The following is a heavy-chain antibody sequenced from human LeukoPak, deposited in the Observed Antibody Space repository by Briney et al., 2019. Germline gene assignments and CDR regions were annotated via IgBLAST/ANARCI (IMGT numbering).Heavy chain of an antibody. V-gene: IGHV3-74*01. Sequence: GRSLRLSCAASGFTFSSYWMHWVRQVPGKGLVWVARINPGGSSITYADSVKGRFTISRDNAKNALYLQMDSLRAEDTGVYYCARSNQADDYWGQGTLVTVSS. CDR3: ARSNQADDY. CDR1: GFTFSSYW. J-gene: IGHJ4*02. D-gene: IGHD1-14*01. CDR2: INPGGSSI.